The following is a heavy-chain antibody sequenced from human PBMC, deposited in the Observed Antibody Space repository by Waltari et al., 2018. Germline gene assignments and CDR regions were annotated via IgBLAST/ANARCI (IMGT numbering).Heavy chain of an antibody. CDR1: GYSFSSYW. J-gene: IGHJ4*02. CDR2: IYPDDSDT. CDR3: ARSPATVTTNYFDY. D-gene: IGHD4-17*01. V-gene: IGHV5-51*01. Sequence: EVQLLQSGAEVDKPGGSLKISCKGFGYSFSSYWIGWVRQIPGKGLEWMGIIYPDDSDTTYSPSFQGQVTISADYSINTAYLQWSSLKASDTAMYYCARSPATVTTNYFDYWGPGTLVTVSS.